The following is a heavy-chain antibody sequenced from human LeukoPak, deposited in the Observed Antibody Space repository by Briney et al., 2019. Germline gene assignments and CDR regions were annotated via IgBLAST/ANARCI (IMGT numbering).Heavy chain of an antibody. Sequence: ASVKVSCKASVYTFNSYGITWVRQAPGQGLEWMGWISVYNGNKNYAQKFQGRVTMTTDTSTSTACMEVRSLRAGDTPGYLCARVNPTQWLVGFNFDYWGQGTLVTVSS. D-gene: IGHD6-19*01. J-gene: IGHJ4*02. V-gene: IGHV1-18*01. CDR2: ISVYNGNK. CDR3: ARVNPTQWLVGFNFDY. CDR1: VYTFNSYG.